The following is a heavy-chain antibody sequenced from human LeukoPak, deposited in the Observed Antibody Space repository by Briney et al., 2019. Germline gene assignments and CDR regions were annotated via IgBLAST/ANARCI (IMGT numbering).Heavy chain of an antibody. V-gene: IGHV3-23*01. CDR1: GFTFSSYS. D-gene: IGHD7-27*01. Sequence: PGGSLRLSCAASGFTFSSYSMNWVRQAPGKGLEWLPGVSPPGGGTYYADSVKGRFTISRDDSKNTLSLQMNSLRVEDTAVYYCARDLAWGAFDYWGQGTLVTVSS. CDR2: VSPPGGGT. J-gene: IGHJ4*02. CDR3: ARDLAWGAFDY.